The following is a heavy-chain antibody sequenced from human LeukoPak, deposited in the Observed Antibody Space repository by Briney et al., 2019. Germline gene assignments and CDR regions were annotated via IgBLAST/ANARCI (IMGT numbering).Heavy chain of an antibody. V-gene: IGHV3-23*01. Sequence: GVSLRLSCAASGFTFSSYAMSWLPQAPGKGLEWVSAISGSGGSTYYADSVKGRFTISRDNSKNTLYLQMHSLRAEDTAVYYCGKDDSSGDFDYWGQGTLVTVSS. CDR3: GKDDSSGDFDY. J-gene: IGHJ4*02. CDR1: GFTFSSYA. D-gene: IGHD6-19*01. CDR2: ISGSGGST.